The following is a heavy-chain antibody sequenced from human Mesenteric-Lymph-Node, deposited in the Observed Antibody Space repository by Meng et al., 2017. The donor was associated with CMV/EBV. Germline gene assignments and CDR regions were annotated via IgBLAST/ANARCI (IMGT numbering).Heavy chain of an antibody. D-gene: IGHD4-11*01. CDR1: GYTLTAYY. Sequence: SVKVSCKTSGYTLTAYYIHWVRPAPGHGLEWMGGIIPILGKANYAQKFQGRVTITADKSTSTASMELSSLRSEDTAVYYCARTFLDYSNYVCMHWFDPWGQGTLVTVSS. J-gene: IGHJ5*02. CDR2: IIPILGKA. V-gene: IGHV1-69*10. CDR3: ARTFLDYSNYVCMHWFDP.